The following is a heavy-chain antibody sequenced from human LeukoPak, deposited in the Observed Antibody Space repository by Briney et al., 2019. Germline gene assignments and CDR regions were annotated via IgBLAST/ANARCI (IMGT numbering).Heavy chain of an antibody. CDR2: IIPIFGTA. V-gene: IGHV1-69*05. D-gene: IGHD4-11*01. J-gene: IGHJ5*02. CDR1: GGTFSSYA. Sequence: SVKVSCKASGGTFSSYAISWVRQAPGQGLEWMGGIIPIFGTANYAQEFQGRVTITTDESTSTAYMELSSLRSEDTAVYYCARVTVTTSVWFDPWGQGTLVTVSS. CDR3: ARVTVTTSVWFDP.